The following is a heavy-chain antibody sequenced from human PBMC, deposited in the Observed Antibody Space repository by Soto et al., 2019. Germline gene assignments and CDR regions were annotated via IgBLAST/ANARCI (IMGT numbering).Heavy chain of an antibody. J-gene: IGHJ5*02. Sequence: SETLSLTCAVPGLSVSSTNWWSWVRQTTGKGLEWIGEVFHPGIAKYNPSLESRVTMSMGESRNQLSLEIRSMTAADTAVYYCARDMAARGWFDPWGQGTLVTVSS. CDR3: ARDMAARGWFDP. CDR2: VFHPGIA. CDR1: GLSVSSTNW. V-gene: IGHV4-4*02. D-gene: IGHD6-6*01.